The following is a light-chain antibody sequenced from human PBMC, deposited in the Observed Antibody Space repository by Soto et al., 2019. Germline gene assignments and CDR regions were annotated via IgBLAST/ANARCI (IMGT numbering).Light chain of an antibody. J-gene: IGKJ3*01. Sequence: IQLTQSPSPLSASVGDRITITCRASQVISSCLAWYQQKPGKAPKRLSYAASTLQSGVPSRFSGIGSGTDFTLTISSLQPEDFPTHYCQQLSSHPFTFGHGTQVDIK. V-gene: IGKV1-9*01. CDR2: AAS. CDR3: QQLSSHPFT. CDR1: QVISSC.